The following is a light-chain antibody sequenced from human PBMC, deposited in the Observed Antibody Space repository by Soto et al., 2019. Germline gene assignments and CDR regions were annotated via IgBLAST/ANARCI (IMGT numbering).Light chain of an antibody. CDR2: EVS. CDR3: CSYAGSFTYV. V-gene: IGLV2-23*02. J-gene: IGLJ1*01. Sequence: QSALTQPASVSGSPGQSITISCTGTSSDVGGYNYVSWYQQHPGKAPKLMIYEVSNRPSGLSNRFSGSKSGNTASLTISGLQAEDEADYYCCSYAGSFTYVFGTGTKVTVL. CDR1: SSDVGGYNY.